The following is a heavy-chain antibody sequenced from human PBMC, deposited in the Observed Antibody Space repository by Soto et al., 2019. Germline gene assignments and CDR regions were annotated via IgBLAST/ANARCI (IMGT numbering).Heavy chain of an antibody. V-gene: IGHV4-31*03. CDR3: ARDWGSSGWPN. CDR1: GHSLSSGGYY. CDR2: IYFTGST. J-gene: IGHJ4*02. D-gene: IGHD6-19*01. Sequence: TSETLSLTCTVSGHSLSSGGYYWSWIRQHPGKGLEWVGYIYFTGSTLYNPSLKSRLAMSLDTSKNQFSLRLTSVTAADTAVYFCARDWGSSGWPNWGQGXLVTVPS.